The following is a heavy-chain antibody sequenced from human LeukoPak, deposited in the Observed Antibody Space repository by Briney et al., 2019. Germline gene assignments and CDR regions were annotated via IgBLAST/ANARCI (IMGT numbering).Heavy chain of an antibody. D-gene: IGHD6-19*01. CDR1: GGSISRYY. J-gene: IGHJ4*02. V-gene: IGHV4-59*01. CDR2: IYYSGST. CDR3: ARVLGYSSGWYGRYFDY. Sequence: PSETLSLTCTVSGGSISRYYWSWIRQPPGKGLGWIGYIYYSGSTNYNPSLKSRVTISVDTSKNQFSLKLSSVTAPDTAVYYCARVLGYSSGWYGRYFDYWGQGTLVTVSS.